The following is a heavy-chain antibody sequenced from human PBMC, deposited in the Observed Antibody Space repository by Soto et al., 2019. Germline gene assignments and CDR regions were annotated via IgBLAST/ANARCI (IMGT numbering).Heavy chain of an antibody. J-gene: IGHJ4*02. CDR2: IVVGSGNT. V-gene: IGHV1-58*02. D-gene: IGHD4-17*01. CDR1: GFTFTSSA. Sequence: ASVKVSCKASGFTFTSSAMQWLRQARGQRLEWIGWIVVGSGNTNYAQKFQERVTITRDMSTSTAYMELSSLRSEDTAVYYCAAVSKTTGFDYWGQGTLVTGSS. CDR3: AAVSKTTGFDY.